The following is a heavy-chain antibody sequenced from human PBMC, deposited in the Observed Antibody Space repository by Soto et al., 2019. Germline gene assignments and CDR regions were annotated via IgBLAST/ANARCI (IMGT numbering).Heavy chain of an antibody. CDR2: ISAYNGNT. Sequence: GASVKVSCKASGYTFTSYGISWVRQAPGQGLEWMGWISAYNGNTNYAQKLQGRVTMTTDTSTSTAYMELRSLRSDNTAVYYCARAFWSSSGRSWFDPWGQGTLVTVSS. D-gene: IGHD6-6*01. CDR1: GYTFTSYG. CDR3: ARAFWSSSGRSWFDP. J-gene: IGHJ5*02. V-gene: IGHV1-18*01.